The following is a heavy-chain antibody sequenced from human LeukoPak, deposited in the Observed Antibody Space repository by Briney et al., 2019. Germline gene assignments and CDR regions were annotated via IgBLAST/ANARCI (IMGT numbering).Heavy chain of an antibody. V-gene: IGHV1-24*01. CDR2: FDPEDGET. CDR1: GYSLTKLS. Sequence: GASVKVSCKVFGYSLTKLSMHWVRQAPGKGLEWMGGFDPEDGETMYAQNFQGRLTMTEDTSTDTAYMELISLNSEDTAVYYCAANGFDIWGQGTMVIVSA. J-gene: IGHJ3*02. CDR3: AANGFDI.